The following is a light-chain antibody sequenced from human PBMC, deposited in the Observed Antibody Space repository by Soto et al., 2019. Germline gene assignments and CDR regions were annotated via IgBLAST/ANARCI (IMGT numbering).Light chain of an antibody. Sequence: DIVLTQSPGTLSLSPGERATLSCRASQSVSSTYLAWYQQKPGQAPRLLIYDASSRATGIPARFSGSGSGTDFTLTISSLEPEDFAVYYCQQRSNWPRTFGQGTKVDIK. J-gene: IGKJ1*01. V-gene: IGKV3D-20*02. CDR2: DAS. CDR1: QSVSSTY. CDR3: QQRSNWPRT.